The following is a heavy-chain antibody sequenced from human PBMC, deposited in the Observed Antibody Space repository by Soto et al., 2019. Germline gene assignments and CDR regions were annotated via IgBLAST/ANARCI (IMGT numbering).Heavy chain of an antibody. V-gene: IGHV1-69*18. CDR3: SRGGQHRKGSYFYDMDV. Sequence: QVQLVHSGAELKKPGSSVKVSCKASGGTFSSYSISWVRQAPGQGLEWMGRSIALSRTANYAQKFQGRVTTTADESTGTVYMELSSLRSEDTAVYYCSRGGQHRKGSYFYDMDVWGQGTTVTVSS. J-gene: IGHJ6*01. D-gene: IGHD6-13*01. CDR1: GGTFSSYS. CDR2: SIALSRTA.